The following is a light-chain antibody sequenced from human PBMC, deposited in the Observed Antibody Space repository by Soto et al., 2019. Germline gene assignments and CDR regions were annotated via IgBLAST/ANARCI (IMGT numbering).Light chain of an antibody. Sequence: EIVLTQSPGTVSLSPGERATLSCRASQSVSNNYLAWYQQKPGQAPRLLIYGASNRATGIPARFSGSGSGTEFTLTISSLQSEDFAVYYCQQYNNWPPWTFGQGTKVDIK. CDR2: GAS. V-gene: IGKV3D-15*01. CDR3: QQYNNWPPWT. CDR1: QSVSNN. J-gene: IGKJ1*01.